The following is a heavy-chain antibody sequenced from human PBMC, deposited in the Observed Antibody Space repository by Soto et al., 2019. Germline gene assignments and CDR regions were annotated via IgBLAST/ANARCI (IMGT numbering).Heavy chain of an antibody. Sequence: QVQLVQSGAEVKKPGSSVKVSCKASGGTFSSYAISWVRQAPGHGLEWMGGIIPIFGTANYAQKFQGRVTITADESTSTAYMELSSLRSEDTAVYYCARDALYSAPGSASGMDVWGQGTTVTVSS. D-gene: IGHD2-21*01. CDR3: ARDALYSAPGSASGMDV. V-gene: IGHV1-69*01. J-gene: IGHJ6*02. CDR2: IIPIFGTA. CDR1: GGTFSSYA.